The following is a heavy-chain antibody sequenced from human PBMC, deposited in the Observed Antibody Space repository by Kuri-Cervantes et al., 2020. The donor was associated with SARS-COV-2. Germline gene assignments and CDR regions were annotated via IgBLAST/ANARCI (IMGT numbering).Heavy chain of an antibody. CDR1: GGSISSPSYH. J-gene: IGHJ5*02. CDR2: RFSSGYS. CDR3: ARDPNANHNNWFDP. Sequence: SQTLSLTCVVSGGSISSPSYHWGWVRQAPGKGLEWIGSRFSSGYSYYNPSLKSRVTISVDTPKNQFSLKLSSVTAADTAVYYCARDPNANHNNWFDPWGQGTLVTVSS. V-gene: IGHV4-39*07. D-gene: IGHD4/OR15-4a*01.